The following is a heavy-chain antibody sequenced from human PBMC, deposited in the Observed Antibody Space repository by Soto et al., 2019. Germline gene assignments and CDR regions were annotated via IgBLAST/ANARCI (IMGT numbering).Heavy chain of an antibody. CDR3: ARGRRMASYGSGSYTPYYYGMDV. CDR2: IIPIFGTA. CDR1: GGTFSSYA. V-gene: IGHV1-69*06. Sequence: GASVKVSCKASGGTFSSYAISWVRQAPGQGLEWMGGIIPIFGTANYAQKFQGRVTITADKSTSTAYMELSSLRSEDTAVYYCARGRRMASYGSGSYTPYYYGMDVWGQGTTVTVSS. J-gene: IGHJ6*02. D-gene: IGHD3-10*01.